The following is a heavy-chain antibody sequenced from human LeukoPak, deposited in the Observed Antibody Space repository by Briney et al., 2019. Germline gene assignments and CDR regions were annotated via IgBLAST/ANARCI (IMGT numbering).Heavy chain of an antibody. J-gene: IGHJ6*03. Sequence: ASVKVSCKASGYTFTSYAMHWVRQAPGQRLEWMGWINAGNGNTKYSQKFQGRVTITRDTSASTAYMELSRLRSDDTAVYYCATSEDSSSPFYYYYYYMDVWGKGTTVTVSS. D-gene: IGHD6-6*01. V-gene: IGHV1-3*01. CDR2: INAGNGNT. CDR1: GYTFTSYA. CDR3: ATSEDSSSPFYYYYYYMDV.